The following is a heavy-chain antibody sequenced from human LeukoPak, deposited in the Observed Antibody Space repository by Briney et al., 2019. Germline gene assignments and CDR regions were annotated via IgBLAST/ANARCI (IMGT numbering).Heavy chain of an antibody. Sequence: QSGGSLRLSCAASGFTFSSHVMNWVRQAPGKGLEWVSVISGGSNTYYADSAKGRFTISRDNSKNTLYLQMNSLRAEDTAVYYCAKAPSGSYVPFEFWGQGTLVTVSS. J-gene: IGHJ4*02. CDR1: GFTFSSHV. CDR3: AKAPSGSYVPFEF. D-gene: IGHD1-26*01. CDR2: ISGGSNT. V-gene: IGHV3-23*01.